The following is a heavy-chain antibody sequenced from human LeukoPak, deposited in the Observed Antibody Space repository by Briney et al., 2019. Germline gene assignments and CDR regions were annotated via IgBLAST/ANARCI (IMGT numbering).Heavy chain of an antibody. Sequence: PSETLSLTCAVYGGSFSGYYWSWIRQPPGKGLEWIGEISHSGSTNYNPSLKSRVTISVDTSKNQFSLKLSSVTAADTVVYYCARVVNYYDSSGRVDYWGQGTLVTVSS. CDR3: ARVVNYYDSSGRVDY. J-gene: IGHJ4*02. V-gene: IGHV4-34*01. CDR2: ISHSGST. D-gene: IGHD3-22*01. CDR1: GGSFSGYY.